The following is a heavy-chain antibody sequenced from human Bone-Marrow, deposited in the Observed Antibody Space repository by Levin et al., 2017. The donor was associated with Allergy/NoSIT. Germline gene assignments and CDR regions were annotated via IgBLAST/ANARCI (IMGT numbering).Heavy chain of an antibody. CDR2: IYYSGST. V-gene: IGHV4-39*01. CDR3: ARRPRFDWLLLYFDY. CDR1: GGSISSSSYY. J-gene: IGHJ4*02. Sequence: PSETLSLTCTVSGGSISSSSYYWGWIRQPPGKGLEWIGSIYYSGSTYYNPSLKSRVTISVDTSKNQFSLKLSSVTAADTAVYYCARRPRFDWLLLYFDYWGQGTLVTVSS. D-gene: IGHD3-9*01.